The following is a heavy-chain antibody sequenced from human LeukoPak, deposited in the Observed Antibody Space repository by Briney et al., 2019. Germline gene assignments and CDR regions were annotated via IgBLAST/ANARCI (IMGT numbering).Heavy chain of an antibody. CDR2: IRYDGSNK. CDR1: GFTFSSYG. V-gene: IGHV3-30*02. D-gene: IGHD2-2*02. CDR3: AKVGPYCSSTSCYIEDY. J-gene: IGHJ4*02. Sequence: PGGSLRLPCAASGFTFSSYGMHWVRQAPGKGLEWVAFIRYDGSNKYYADSVKGRFTISRDNSKNTLYLQMNSLRAEDTAVYYCAKVGPYCSSTSCYIEDYWGQGTLVTVSS.